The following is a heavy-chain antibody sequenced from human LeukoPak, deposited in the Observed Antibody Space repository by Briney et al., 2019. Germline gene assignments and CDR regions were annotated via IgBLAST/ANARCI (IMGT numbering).Heavy chain of an antibody. CDR1: GYTFTSYA. CDR3: AMGYCSGGSCYSLPYYYYGMDV. Sequence: ASVKVSCKASGYTFTSYAMHWVRQAPGQRLEWMGWINAGNGNTKYSQKSQGRVTITRDTSASTAYMELSSLRSEDTAVYYCAMGYCSGGSCYSLPYYYYGMDVWGKGTTVTVSS. D-gene: IGHD2-15*01. CDR2: INAGNGNT. V-gene: IGHV1-3*01. J-gene: IGHJ6*04.